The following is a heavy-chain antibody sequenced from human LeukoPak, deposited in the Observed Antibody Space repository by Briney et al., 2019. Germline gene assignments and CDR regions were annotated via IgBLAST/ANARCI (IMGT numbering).Heavy chain of an antibody. D-gene: IGHD3-9*01. V-gene: IGHV4-34*01. CDR1: GGSFSGHY. CDR3: ARGILFDYYFDS. CDR2: IHYSGAT. Sequence: SETLSLTCAVYGGSFSGHYWSWIRQSPGKGLEWIAEIHYSGATNYNPSLKSRVTISGDTSKNQVFLRMTSVTAANTALYYCARGILFDYYFDSWGQGTLVTVSS. J-gene: IGHJ4*02.